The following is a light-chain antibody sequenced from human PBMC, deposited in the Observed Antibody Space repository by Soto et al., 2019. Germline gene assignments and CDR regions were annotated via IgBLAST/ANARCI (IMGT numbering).Light chain of an antibody. CDR2: AAS. CDR3: QQSYSSPPT. Sequence: AIRMTQSPSSLSASTGDTVTITCRASQGISSYLAWYQQKPGKAPKLLIFAASSLQSGVPSRFSGSRSGPDFTLTISSLQPEDFATYYCQQSYSSPPTFGQGTKVDTK. CDR1: QGISSY. J-gene: IGKJ1*01. V-gene: IGKV1-8*01.